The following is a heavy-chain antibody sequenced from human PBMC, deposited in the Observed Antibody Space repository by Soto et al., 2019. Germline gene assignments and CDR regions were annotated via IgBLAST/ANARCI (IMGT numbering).Heavy chain of an antibody. CDR2: IYPGDSDT. CDR3: ARHGVVGRGYCSGGSCYYPPDYYYGMDV. V-gene: IGHV5-51*01. D-gene: IGHD2-15*01. J-gene: IGHJ6*02. Sequence: PGESLKISCKGSGYSFTSYWIGWVRQMPGKGLEWMGIIYPGDSDTRYSPSFQGQVTISADKSISTAYLQWSSLKASDTAMYYCARHGVVGRGYCSGGSCYYPPDYYYGMDVWGQGTTVTVSS. CDR1: GYSFTSYW.